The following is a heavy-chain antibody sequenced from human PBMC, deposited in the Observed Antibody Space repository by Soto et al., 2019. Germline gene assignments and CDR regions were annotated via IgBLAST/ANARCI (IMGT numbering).Heavy chain of an antibody. V-gene: IGHV3-30*18. J-gene: IGHJ4*02. CDR3: AKGRYYPYYFDY. CDR1: GFTFSSYG. Sequence: QVQLVESGGGVVQPGRSLRLSCAASGFTFSSYGMHWVRQSPGKGLEWVAVISYDGSNKYYADSVKGRFTISRDNSKNTLYLQMNSLRAEDTAVYYCAKGRYYPYYFDYWGQGTLVTVSS. CDR2: ISYDGSNK. D-gene: IGHD3-22*01.